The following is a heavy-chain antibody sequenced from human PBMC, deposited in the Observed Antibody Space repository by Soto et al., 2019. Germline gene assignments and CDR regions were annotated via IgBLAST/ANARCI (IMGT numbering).Heavy chain of an antibody. CDR1: GGSISSSSYY. V-gene: IGHV4-39*07. Sequence: PSETLSLTCTVSGGSISSSSYYWTWIRQPPGKGLEWIGEINHSGSTNYNPSLKSRAIVSVDTSENQFSLKLSSVTAADTAVYFCARVHYTNYGGWFDPWGQGTLVTVSS. D-gene: IGHD4-4*01. J-gene: IGHJ5*02. CDR3: ARVHYTNYGGWFDP. CDR2: INHSGST.